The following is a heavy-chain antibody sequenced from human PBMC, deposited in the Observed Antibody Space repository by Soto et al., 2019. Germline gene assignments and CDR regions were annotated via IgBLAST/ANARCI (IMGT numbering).Heavy chain of an antibody. CDR3: TPLEGVVGATPFDY. J-gene: IGHJ4*02. Sequence: GSLRLSCAASGFTFSNAWMSWVRQAPGKGLEWVGRIKSKTDGGTTDYAAPVKGRFTISRDDSKNTLYLQMNSLKTEDTAVYYCTPLEGVVGATPFDYWGQGTLVTVSS. CDR2: IKSKTDGGTT. CDR1: GFTFSNAW. V-gene: IGHV3-15*01. D-gene: IGHD1-26*01.